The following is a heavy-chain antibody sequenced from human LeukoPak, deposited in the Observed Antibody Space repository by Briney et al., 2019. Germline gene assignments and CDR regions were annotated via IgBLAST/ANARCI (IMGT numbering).Heavy chain of an antibody. CDR3: ASDILTGSRYFDY. CDR2: IYHSGST. D-gene: IGHD3-9*01. CDR1: GGSISSGDYY. V-gene: IGHV4-39*07. Sequence: PSETLSLTCTVSGGSISSGDYYWSWIRQPPGKGLEWIGEIYHSGSTNYNPSLKSRVTISVDKSKNQFSLKLSSVTAADTAVYYRASDILTGSRYFDYWGQGTLVTVSS. J-gene: IGHJ4*02.